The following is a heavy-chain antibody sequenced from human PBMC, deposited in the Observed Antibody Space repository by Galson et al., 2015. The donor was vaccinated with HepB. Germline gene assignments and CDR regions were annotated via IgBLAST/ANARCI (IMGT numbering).Heavy chain of an antibody. Sequence: SVKVSCKASGYTFTGYYMHWVRQAPGQGLEWMGRINPNSGGTNYAQKFQGRVTMTRDTSISTAYMELSRLRSDDTAVYYCARFVEMATTHYWYFDLWGRGTLVTVSS. D-gene: IGHD5-24*01. CDR2: INPNSGGT. V-gene: IGHV1-2*06. J-gene: IGHJ2*01. CDR1: GYTFTGYY. CDR3: ARFVEMATTHYWYFDL.